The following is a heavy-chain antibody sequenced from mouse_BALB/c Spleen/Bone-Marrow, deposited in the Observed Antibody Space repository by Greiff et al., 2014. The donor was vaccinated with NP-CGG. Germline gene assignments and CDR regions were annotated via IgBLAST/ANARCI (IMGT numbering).Heavy chain of an antibody. CDR2: IYPGDGDT. CDR1: GYVFSTYW. Sequence: QVQLKESGAELVRPGSSVKISCKSSGYVFSTYWMNWVKQRPGQGLEWIGQIYPGDGDTDFNGKFKDKATLTADESSNTAYMQLSSLTSEDSAVYFCARGGISVDYWGQGTTLTVSS. J-gene: IGHJ2*01. V-gene: IGHV1-80*01. CDR3: ARGGISVDY.